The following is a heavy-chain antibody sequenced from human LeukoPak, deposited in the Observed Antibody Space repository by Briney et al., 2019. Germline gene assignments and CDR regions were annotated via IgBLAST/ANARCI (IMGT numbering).Heavy chain of an antibody. CDR1: GFTFSDYY. Sequence: SLRLSCAASGFTFSDYYMSWIRQAPGKGLEWVGFIRSKAYGGTTEYAASVKGRFTISRDDSKSIAYLQMNSLKTEDTAVYYCTRTYYYDSSGYLNIDYWGQGTLVTVSS. CDR3: TRTYYYDSSGYLNIDY. D-gene: IGHD3-22*01. V-gene: IGHV3-49*03. CDR2: IRSKAYGGTT. J-gene: IGHJ4*02.